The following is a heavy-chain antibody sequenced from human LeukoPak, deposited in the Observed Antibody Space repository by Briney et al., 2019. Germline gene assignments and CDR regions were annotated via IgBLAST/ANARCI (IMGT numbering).Heavy chain of an antibody. J-gene: IGHJ4*02. CDR1: GDSISSTGRYCF. D-gene: IGHD3-10*01. CDR2: IYHSGTT. V-gene: IGHV4-39*01. CDR3: ARRLGVETYFDY. Sequence: PSETLSLTCSVSGDSISSTGRYCFWDWIRQPPGKGLEWIGTIYHSGTTYYTPALKSRVALSVATFRNQFSLRATSVTVADTAVYYCARRLGVETYFDYWGQGILVTVSS.